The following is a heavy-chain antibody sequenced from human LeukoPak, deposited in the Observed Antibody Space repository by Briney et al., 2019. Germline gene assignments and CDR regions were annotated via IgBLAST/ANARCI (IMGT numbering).Heavy chain of an antibody. V-gene: IGHV1-3*01. CDR2: INAGNGNT. CDR3: ARPIYDFWSGYFSYYFDY. CDR1: GYTFTSYA. Sequence: ASVKVSCKASGYTFTSYAMHWVRQAPGQRLEWMGWINAGNGNTKYSQKFQGRVTITRDTSASTAYMELSSLRSEDTAVYYCARPIYDFWSGYFSYYFDYWGQGTLVTVSS. D-gene: IGHD3-3*01. J-gene: IGHJ4*02.